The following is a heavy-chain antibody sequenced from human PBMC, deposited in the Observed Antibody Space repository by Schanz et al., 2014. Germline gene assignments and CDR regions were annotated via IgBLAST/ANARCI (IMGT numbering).Heavy chain of an antibody. D-gene: IGHD3-3*01. CDR1: ELTLSTHA. CDR3: TKNCKDDQKVVRPGWSDGMGA. J-gene: IGHJ6*02. V-gene: IGHV3-23*01. Sequence: LESGGTLVQPGGSLRLSCAGSELTLSTHAMTWVRQAPGKGLEWVSTNTTGGGAFYAASMKGRFTISRDNSKNMLFLLMNSPRVEATAIYYWTKNCKDDQKVVRPGWSDGMGAWGPGTAVSVSS. CDR2: NTTGGGA.